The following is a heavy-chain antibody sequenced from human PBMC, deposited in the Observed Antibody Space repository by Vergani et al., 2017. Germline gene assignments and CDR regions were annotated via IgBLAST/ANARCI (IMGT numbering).Heavy chain of an antibody. CDR3: ARDPYYYDSSGYFDHAFDI. J-gene: IGHJ3*02. CDR1: GGSISSGDYY. V-gene: IGHV4-30-4*01. Sequence: QVQLQESGPGLVKPSQTLSLTCTVSGGSISSGDYYWSWIRQPPGKGLEWIGYIYYSGSTYYNPSLKRRFTIAVETAKNQFALKLSSVTAADTAVYYCARDPYYYDSSGYFDHAFDIWGQGTMVTVSS. CDR2: IYYSGST. D-gene: IGHD3-22*01.